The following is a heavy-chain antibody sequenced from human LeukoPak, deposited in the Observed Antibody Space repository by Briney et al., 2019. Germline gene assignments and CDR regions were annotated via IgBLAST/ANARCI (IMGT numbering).Heavy chain of an antibody. V-gene: IGHV4-39*01. J-gene: IGHJ4*02. CDR2: IYYSGST. Sequence: SETLSLTCTVSGGSISSSSYYWGWIRQPPGKGLEWIGSIYYSGSTYYNPSLKSRVTISVHTSKTQFSLKVNSVTAADTAVYYCARQIPWFDSSGYYFDGWGQGTLVTVSS. D-gene: IGHD3-22*01. CDR1: GGSISSSSYY. CDR3: ARQIPWFDSSGYYFDG.